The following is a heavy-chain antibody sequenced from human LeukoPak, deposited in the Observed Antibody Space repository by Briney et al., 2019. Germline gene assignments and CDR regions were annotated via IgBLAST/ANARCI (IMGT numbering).Heavy chain of an antibody. V-gene: IGHV3-30*18. CDR1: GFTFSSYG. CDR2: ISYDGSNK. J-gene: IGHJ6*04. D-gene: IGHD2-2*01. CDR3: AKDDIVVVPAAYYYYYYYGMDV. Sequence: PGRSLRLSRAASGFTFSSYGMHWVRQAPGKGLEWVAVISYDGSNKYYADSVKGRFTISRDNSKNTLYLQMNSLRAEDTAVYYCAKDDIVVVPAAYYYYYYYGMDVWGKGTTVTVSS.